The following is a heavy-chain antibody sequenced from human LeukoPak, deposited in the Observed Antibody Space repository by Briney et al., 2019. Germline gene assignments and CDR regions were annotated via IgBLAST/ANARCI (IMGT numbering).Heavy chain of an antibody. CDR3: ARDRAGRKAWVEFDP. Sequence: GGSLRLSCAASGISVSQNDMSWVRQAPGRGLEWVSVIYADGATHYADSVKGRFTISRDNSKKTVYLEMNSLRPEDTAVYFCARDRAGRKAWVEFDPWGQGTLVTVSS. V-gene: IGHV3-66*02. D-gene: IGHD3-10*01. CDR2: IYADGAT. CDR1: GISVSQND. J-gene: IGHJ5*02.